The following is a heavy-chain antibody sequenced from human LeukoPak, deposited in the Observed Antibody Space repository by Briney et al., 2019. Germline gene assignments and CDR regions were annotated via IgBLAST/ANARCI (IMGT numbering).Heavy chain of an antibody. CDR1: GYTFTGYY. V-gene: IGHV1-2*02. CDR2: INPNSGGT. J-gene: IGHJ5*02. CDR3: ARAPNVGYCSITTCSPPSNCFAP. D-gene: IGHD2-2*01. Sequence: ASVKVSCKASGYTFTGYYMHWVRQAPGQGLEWMGWINPNSGGTNYAQKFQGRVTMTRDTSISTAYMELSRLRSDDTAVYYCARAPNVGYCSITTCSPPSNCFAPWGQETLVTVSS.